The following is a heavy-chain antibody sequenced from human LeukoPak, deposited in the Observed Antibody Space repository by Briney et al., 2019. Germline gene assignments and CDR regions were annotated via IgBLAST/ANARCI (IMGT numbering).Heavy chain of an antibody. V-gene: IGHV1-18*01. Sequence: AAVNVSCEAAGHTFTNYDFGWVRQAPGQGLEWMGWISGYNGNTNYAQKFQGRITMTTDTSTSTAYIDLRSLRSDDTAIYYCAGICNSASCFNFFKYWGQGTLVTVSS. J-gene: IGHJ4*02. D-gene: IGHD2-2*01. CDR2: ISGYNGNT. CDR1: GHTFTNYD. CDR3: AGICNSASCFNFFKY.